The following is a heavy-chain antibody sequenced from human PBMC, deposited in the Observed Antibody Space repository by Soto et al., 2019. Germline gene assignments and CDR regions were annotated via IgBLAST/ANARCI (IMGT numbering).Heavy chain of an antibody. CDR1: GFTFTTYA. Sequence: GGSLSLSCVASGFTFTTYAMSWVRQAPGKGLEWVSGMSGSGGRTYYADSVKGRFSISRDTSKNTVHLQMNSLRAEDTAVYFCAKGGIAARAGKWFDPWGQGTLVTVSS. D-gene: IGHD6-6*01. CDR3: AKGGIAARAGKWFDP. CDR2: MSGSGGRT. V-gene: IGHV3-23*01. J-gene: IGHJ5*02.